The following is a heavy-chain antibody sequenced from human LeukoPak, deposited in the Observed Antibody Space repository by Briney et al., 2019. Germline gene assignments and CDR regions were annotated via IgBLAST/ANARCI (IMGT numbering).Heavy chain of an antibody. Sequence: SETLSLTCAVYGGSFSGYYWSWIRQPPGKGLEWIGEINHSGSTNYNPSLKSRVTISVGTSKNQFSLKLSSVTAADTAVYYCARHPFVYGSGRGFDPWGQGTLVTVSS. CDR3: ARHPFVYGSGRGFDP. V-gene: IGHV4-34*01. J-gene: IGHJ5*02. D-gene: IGHD3-10*01. CDR2: INHSGST. CDR1: GGSFSGYY.